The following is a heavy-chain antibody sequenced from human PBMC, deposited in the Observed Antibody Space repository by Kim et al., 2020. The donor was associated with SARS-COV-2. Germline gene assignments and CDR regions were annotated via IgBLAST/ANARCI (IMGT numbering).Heavy chain of an antibody. CDR2: IYSGGST. Sequence: GGSLRLSCAASGFTVSSNYMSWVRQAPGKGLEWVSVIYSGGSTYYADSVKGRFTISRDNSKNTLYLQMNSLRAEDTAVYYCARDSMSPQGWFDPWGQGTLVTVSS. V-gene: IGHV3-66*01. CDR3: ARDSMSPQGWFDP. CDR1: GFTVSSNY. J-gene: IGHJ5*02.